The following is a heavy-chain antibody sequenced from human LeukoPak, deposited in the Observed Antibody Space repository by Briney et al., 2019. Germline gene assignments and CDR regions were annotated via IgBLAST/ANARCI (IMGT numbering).Heavy chain of an antibody. CDR3: ATSGADDAFDI. CDR2: IIPIFGTA. CDR1: GYTFTSYG. V-gene: IGHV1-69*13. D-gene: IGHD1-26*01. J-gene: IGHJ3*02. Sequence: GASVKVSCKASGYTFTSYGISWVRQAPGQGLEWMGGIIPIFGTANYAQKFQGRVTITADESTSTAYMELSSLRSEDTAVYYCATSGADDAFDIWGQGTMVTVSS.